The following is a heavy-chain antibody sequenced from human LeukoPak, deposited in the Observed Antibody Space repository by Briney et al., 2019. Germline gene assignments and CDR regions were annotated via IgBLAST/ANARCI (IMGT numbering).Heavy chain of an antibody. J-gene: IGHJ6*02. Sequence: ASVKVSCKASGYTFTSYDISWVRQATGQGLEWMGWMNPNSGNTGYTQKFQGRVTMTRNTSISTAYMELSSLRSEDTAVYYCARMGFFNSRDYYYYGMDVWGQGTTVTVSS. CDR3: ARMGFFNSRDYYYYGMDV. CDR2: MNPNSGNT. CDR1: GYTFTSYD. V-gene: IGHV1-8*01. D-gene: IGHD2-21*01.